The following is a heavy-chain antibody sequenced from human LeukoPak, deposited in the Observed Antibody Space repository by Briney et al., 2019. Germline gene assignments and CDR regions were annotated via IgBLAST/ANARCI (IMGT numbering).Heavy chain of an antibody. CDR3: ARVVSSGWYSFDY. CDR1: GFTFSSYA. CDR2: ISYDGSNK. D-gene: IGHD6-19*01. V-gene: IGHV3-30-3*01. Sequence: GRSLRLSCVASGFTFSSYAMHWVRQAPGKGLEWVAVISYDGSNKYYADSVKGRFTISRDNSKNTLYLQMNSLRADDTAVYYCARVVSSGWYSFDYWGQGTLLTVSS. J-gene: IGHJ4*02.